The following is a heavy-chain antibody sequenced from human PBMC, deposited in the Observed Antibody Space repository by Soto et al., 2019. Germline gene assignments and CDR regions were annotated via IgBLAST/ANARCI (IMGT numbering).Heavy chain of an antibody. CDR2: FNAGDGDT. V-gene: IGHV1-3*01. D-gene: IGHD6-13*01. CDR1: GYTITCCA. CDR3: ARDGEDKAAAAMVY. J-gene: IGHJ4*02. Sequence: QVQLVQSGAEVKKPGASVRVSCKASGYTITCCAMHWVRQAPGQRPEWMGWFNAGDGDTKYSKNFQGRFTIIRDTSASTVYMELSSLRPEDTAVYYCARDGEDKAAAAMVYWGQGTLVTVSS.